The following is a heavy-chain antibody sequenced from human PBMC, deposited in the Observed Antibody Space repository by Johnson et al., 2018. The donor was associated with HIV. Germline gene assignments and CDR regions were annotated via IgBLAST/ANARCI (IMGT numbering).Heavy chain of an antibody. CDR1: GFTVSSNY. D-gene: IGHD1-14*01. Sequence: VQLVESGGGLIQPGGSLRLSCAASGFTVSSNYMSWVRQAPGKGLEWVSAISGSGGSTYYADSVKGRFPISRDNSKNTLYLQMNSRRAEDTAVYYCAKDRVGIYGEPWDIWGQGTMVTVSS. J-gene: IGHJ3*02. V-gene: IGHV3-23*04. CDR3: AKDRVGIYGEPWDI. CDR2: ISGSGGST.